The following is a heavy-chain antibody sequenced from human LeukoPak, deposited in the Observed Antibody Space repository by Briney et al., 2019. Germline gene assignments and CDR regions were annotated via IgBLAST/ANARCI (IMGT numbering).Heavy chain of an antibody. Sequence: GESLKISCRGSGYSFTSYWIGWVRQMPGKGLEWRGIIYPGDSDTRYSPSFQGQVTISTDKSISTAYLQWSSLKASDTAMYYCARQAGWSLARYYFDYWGQGTLVTVSS. J-gene: IGHJ4*02. D-gene: IGHD4-23*01. V-gene: IGHV5-51*01. CDR1: GYSFTSYW. CDR2: IYPGDSDT. CDR3: ARQAGWSLARYYFDY.